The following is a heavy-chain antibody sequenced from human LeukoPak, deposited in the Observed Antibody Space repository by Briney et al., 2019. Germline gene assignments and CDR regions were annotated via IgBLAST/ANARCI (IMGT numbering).Heavy chain of an antibody. CDR3: ARAQWLGYFDY. Sequence: GGSLRPSCAASGFTVSSNYMSWVRQAPGKGLEWVSVIYSGGSTYYADSVKGRFTISRDNPKNTLYLQMNSLRAEDTAVYYCARAQWLGYFDYWGQGTLATVSS. CDR2: IYSGGST. CDR1: GFTVSSNY. J-gene: IGHJ4*02. D-gene: IGHD6-19*01. V-gene: IGHV3-53*01.